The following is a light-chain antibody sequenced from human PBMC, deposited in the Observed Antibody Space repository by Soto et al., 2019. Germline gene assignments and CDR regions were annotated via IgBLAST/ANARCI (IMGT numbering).Light chain of an antibody. CDR2: DTS. Sequence: QAVVTQEPSLTVSPGGTVTLTCGSSTGAVTSGHYPYWFQQKPGQAPRTLIYDTSSKHSWTPARFSGSLLGGKAALTLSGSQPEDEADYYCLLAYSGARVFCGGTQLTVL. J-gene: IGLJ2*01. CDR1: TGAVTSGHY. CDR3: LLAYSGARV. V-gene: IGLV7-46*01.